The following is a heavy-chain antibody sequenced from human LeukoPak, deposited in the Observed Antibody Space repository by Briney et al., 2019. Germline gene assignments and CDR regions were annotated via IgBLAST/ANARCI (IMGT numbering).Heavy chain of an antibody. D-gene: IGHD5-24*01. Sequence: GGSLRLSCAASGFTVSSYGMHWVRQAPGKGLEWVAILSYDDTNEYYADSVAGRFTISRDNSKNTLYLQMNSLRPDDTAVYYCARDRRDGNNLAFHFDYWGQGTLVTVSS. J-gene: IGHJ4*02. V-gene: IGHV3-30*03. CDR3: ARDRRDGNNLAFHFDY. CDR2: LSYDDTNE. CDR1: GFTVSSYG.